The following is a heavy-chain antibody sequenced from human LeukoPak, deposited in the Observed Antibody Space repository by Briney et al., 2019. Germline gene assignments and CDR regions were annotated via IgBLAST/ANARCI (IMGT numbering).Heavy chain of an antibody. CDR3: ARGSPFYGVPTNDAFDI. CDR1: GFAFSSYW. D-gene: IGHD4-17*01. CDR2: IKQDGSEK. Sequence: GGSLRLSCAASGFAFSSYWMSWVRQAPGKGLEWVANIKQDGSEKYYVDSVKGRFTISRDNAKNSLYLQMNSLRAEDTAVYYCARGSPFYGVPTNDAFDIWGQGTMVTVSS. V-gene: IGHV3-7*01. J-gene: IGHJ3*02.